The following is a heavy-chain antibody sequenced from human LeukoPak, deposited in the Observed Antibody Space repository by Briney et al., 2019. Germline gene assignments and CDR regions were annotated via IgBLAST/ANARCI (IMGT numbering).Heavy chain of an antibody. Sequence: KSSETLSLTCTVSGGSISSHYWSWIRQPPGKGLEWIGYIYYSGSSKYNPSLKSRVTISVDTSKNQFSLKLSSVTAADTAVYYCARDKSGSDAFDIWGQGTMVTVSS. CDR3: ARDKSGSDAFDI. CDR2: IYYSGSS. V-gene: IGHV4-59*11. CDR1: GGSISSHY. J-gene: IGHJ3*02. D-gene: IGHD3-10*01.